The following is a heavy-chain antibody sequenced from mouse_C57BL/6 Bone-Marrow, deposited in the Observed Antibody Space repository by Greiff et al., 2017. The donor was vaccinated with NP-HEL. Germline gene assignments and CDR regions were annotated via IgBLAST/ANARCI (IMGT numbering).Heavy chain of an antibody. Sequence: EVKLQESGGDLVKPGGSLKLSCAASGFTFSSYGMSWVRQTPDKRLEWVATISSGGSYTYYPDSVKGRFTISRDNAKHTLYLQMSSLKSEDTAMYYCARWLLPLFDYWGQGTTLTVSS. V-gene: IGHV5-6*01. J-gene: IGHJ2*01. CDR3: ARWLLPLFDY. CDR2: ISSGGSYT. D-gene: IGHD2-3*01. CDR1: GFTFSSYG.